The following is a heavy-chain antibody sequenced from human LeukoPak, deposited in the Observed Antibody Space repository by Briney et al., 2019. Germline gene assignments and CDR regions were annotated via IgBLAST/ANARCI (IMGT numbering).Heavy chain of an antibody. CDR3: ARSSDGDYYYYFDY. Sequence: GGSLRLSCAASGFTFSSYGMHWVRQAPGKGLEWVAFIRYDGSNKYYADSVKGRFTISRDSSKNTLYLQMNSLRAEDTAVYYCARSSDGDYYYYFDYWGQGTLVTVSS. CDR1: GFTFSSYG. CDR2: IRYDGSNK. D-gene: IGHD4-17*01. J-gene: IGHJ4*02. V-gene: IGHV3-30*02.